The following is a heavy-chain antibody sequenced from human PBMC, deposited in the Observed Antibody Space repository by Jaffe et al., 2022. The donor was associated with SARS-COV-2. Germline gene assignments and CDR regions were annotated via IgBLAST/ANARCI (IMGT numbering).Heavy chain of an antibody. D-gene: IGHD3-22*01. J-gene: IGHJ4*02. CDR2: ISYEGSNK. V-gene: IGHV3-30*04. Sequence: QVQLVESGGGVVQPGRSLRLSCAASGFTFSSYAMHWVRQAPGKGLEWVAVISYEGSNKYYADSVKGRFSISRDNSKNTLYLQMNSLRAEDTAVYYCARDGEGGSGDYYYDSAASYTPFVYWGQGTLVTVSS. CDR3: ARDGEGGSGDYYYDSAASYTPFVY. CDR1: GFTFSSYA.